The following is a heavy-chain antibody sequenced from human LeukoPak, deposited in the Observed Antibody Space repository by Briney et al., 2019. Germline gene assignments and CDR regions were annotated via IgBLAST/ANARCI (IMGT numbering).Heavy chain of an antibody. CDR3: ARTGTLELDP. V-gene: IGHV4-34*01. D-gene: IGHD1-1*01. CDR1: GGSFSGYY. CDR2: INHSGST. Sequence: PSGTLSLTCAVYGGSFSGYYWSWIRQPPGKGLEWIGEINHSGSTNYNPSLKSRVTISVDTSKNQFSLKLSSVTAADTAVYYCARTGTLELDPWGQGTLVTVSS. J-gene: IGHJ5*02.